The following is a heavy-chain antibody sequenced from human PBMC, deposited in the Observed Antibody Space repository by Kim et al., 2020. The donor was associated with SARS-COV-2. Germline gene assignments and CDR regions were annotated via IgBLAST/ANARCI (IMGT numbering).Heavy chain of an antibody. CDR2: ISSSSSTI. CDR1: GFTFSSYS. D-gene: IGHD6-13*01. J-gene: IGHJ6*02. Sequence: GGSLRLSCAASGFTFSSYSMNWVRQAPGKGLEWVSYISSSSSTIYYADSVKGRFTISRDNAKNSLYLQMNSLRAEDTAVYYCARRQQPHYYYGMDVWGQGTTVTVSS. CDR3: ARRQQPHYYYGMDV. V-gene: IGHV3-48*04.